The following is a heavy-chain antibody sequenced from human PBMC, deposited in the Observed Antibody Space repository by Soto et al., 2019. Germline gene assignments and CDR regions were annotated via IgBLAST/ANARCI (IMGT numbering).Heavy chain of an antibody. V-gene: IGHV1-69*06. CDR3: ASTSYCNGSSCYSRHYCGMDV. Sequence: QVRLVQSGAEVKKPGSSVKVSCKVSGGTFSKYSLSWVRQTPGQGLEWMGGITPFVDTSNYAQRFLGRVTITADKSTNTAFLEVSGLKSEDTALYFCASTSYCNGSSCYSRHYCGMDVWGQGTTVTVSS. D-gene: IGHD2-2*01. CDR1: GGTFSKYS. J-gene: IGHJ6*02. CDR2: ITPFVDTS.